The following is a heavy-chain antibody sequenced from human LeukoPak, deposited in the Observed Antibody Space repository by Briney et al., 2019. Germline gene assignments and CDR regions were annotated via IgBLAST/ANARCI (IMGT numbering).Heavy chain of an antibody. Sequence: GASVKVSCKASGYTFTSYDINWVRQATGQGLEWMGWMNPNSGNTGYAQKFQGRVTTTRNTSISTAYMELSSLRSEDTAVYYCARCPPYYYDSSGYYYWGQGTLVNVSS. D-gene: IGHD3-22*01. CDR3: ARCPPYYYDSSGYYY. CDR2: MNPNSGNT. CDR1: GYTFTSYD. V-gene: IGHV1-8*01. J-gene: IGHJ4*02.